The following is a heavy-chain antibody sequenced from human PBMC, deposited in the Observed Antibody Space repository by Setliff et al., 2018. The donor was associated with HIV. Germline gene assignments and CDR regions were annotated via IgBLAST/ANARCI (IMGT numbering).Heavy chain of an antibody. V-gene: IGHV4-34*01. D-gene: IGHD3-22*01. J-gene: IGHJ5*02. CDR1: GGSFSGFY. Sequence: SETLSLTCAVYGGSFSGFYWTFIRQSPGKGLEWIGEVTHSGTTTYDPSLKSRITISVDTSKNQFSLKLTSVTAADTAVYYCVSRVYYYDSNNFLREEGFDPWGQGTLVTVSS. CDR2: VTHSGTT. CDR3: VSRVYYYDSNNFLREEGFDP.